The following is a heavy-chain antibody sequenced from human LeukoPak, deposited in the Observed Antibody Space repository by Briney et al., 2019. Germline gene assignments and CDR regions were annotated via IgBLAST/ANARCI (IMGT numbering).Heavy chain of an antibody. J-gene: IGHJ4*02. CDR1: GGSISSSSYY. V-gene: IGHV4-39*01. D-gene: IGHD1-26*01. CDR3: ARLALIVGANDY. CDR2: IYYSGST. Sequence: SETLSLTCTVSGGSISSSSYYWGWIRRPPGKGLEWIGSIYYSGSTYYTPSLKSRVTISVDTSKNQFSLKLSSVTAADTAVYYCARLALIVGANDYWGQGTLVTVSS.